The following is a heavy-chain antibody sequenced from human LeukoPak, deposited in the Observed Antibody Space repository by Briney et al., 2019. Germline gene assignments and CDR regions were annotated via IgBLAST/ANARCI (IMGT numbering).Heavy chain of an antibody. CDR3: ARDRYYDYVWGSSH. J-gene: IGHJ4*02. V-gene: IGHV1-2*02. CDR1: GYTFTGYY. Sequence: ASVKVSCKASGYTFTGYYMHWVRQAPGQGLEWMGWINPNSGGTNYAQKFQGRVTMTTDTSTSTAYMELRSLRSDDTAVYYCARDRYYDYVWGSSHWGQGTLVTVSS. CDR2: INPNSGGT. D-gene: IGHD3-16*01.